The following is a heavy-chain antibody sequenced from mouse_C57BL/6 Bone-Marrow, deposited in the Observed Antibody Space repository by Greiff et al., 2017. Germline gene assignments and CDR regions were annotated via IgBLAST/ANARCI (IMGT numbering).Heavy chain of an antibody. CDR3: AIISYDYDGFAY. V-gene: IGHV1-69*01. D-gene: IGHD2-4*01. J-gene: IGHJ3*01. CDR2: IDPSDSYT. CDR1: GYTFTSYW. Sequence: QVHVKQPGAELVMPGASVKLSCKASGYTFTSYWMHWVKQRPGQGLEWIGEIDPSDSYTNYNQKFKGKSTLTVDKSSSTAYMQLSSLTSADSAVYYCAIISYDYDGFAYWGQGTLVTVSA.